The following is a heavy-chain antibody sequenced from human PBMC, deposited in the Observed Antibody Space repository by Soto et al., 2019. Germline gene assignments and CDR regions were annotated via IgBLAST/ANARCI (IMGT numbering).Heavy chain of an antibody. CDR3: TTDSQITVEYFDF. V-gene: IGHV3-15*07. D-gene: IGHD3-3*01. Sequence: GGSLRLSCAASGFTFTYAWMHWVRQAPGKGLEWVGLIKGKSDRGATDYAAPVNGRFHISRDDSKNTVYLEMNSLKTEDTAVYFCTTDSQITVEYFDFWGQGA. CDR1: GFTFTYAW. J-gene: IGHJ4*02. CDR2: IKGKSDRGAT.